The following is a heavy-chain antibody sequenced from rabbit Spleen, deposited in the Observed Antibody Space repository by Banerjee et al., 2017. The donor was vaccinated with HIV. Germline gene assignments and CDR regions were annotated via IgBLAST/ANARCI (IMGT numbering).Heavy chain of an antibody. J-gene: IGHJ3*01. V-gene: IGHV1S43*01. CDR3: GRDGAAFGGAADGRVFRL. CDR2: IYSSSGTT. Sequence: QQQLEESGGGLVKPGGTLTLTCKASGIDFSSNYVMCWVRQAPGKGPEWIACIYSSSGTTSYANWVNGRFTISRSTSLNTVTLQMTSLTAADTATYFCGRDGAAFGGAADGRVFRLWGQGTLVTVS. CDR1: GIDFSSNYV. D-gene: IGHD5-1*01.